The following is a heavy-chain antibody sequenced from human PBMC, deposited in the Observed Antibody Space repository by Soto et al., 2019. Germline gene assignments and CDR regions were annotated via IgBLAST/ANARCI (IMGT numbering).Heavy chain of an antibody. CDR3: TRDDSGLGIDY. CDR2: IPSDGRDV. V-gene: IGHV3-74*01. Sequence: GGSLRLSCEASGFNFRDFWMHWVRQPPGKGPEWVSNIPSDGRDVSYADSVRGRFTISRDDARNTLYLQMSDLRVEDTAIYYCTRDDSGLGIDYWGQGTQVTVS. CDR1: GFNFRDFW. J-gene: IGHJ4*02. D-gene: IGHD1-26*01.